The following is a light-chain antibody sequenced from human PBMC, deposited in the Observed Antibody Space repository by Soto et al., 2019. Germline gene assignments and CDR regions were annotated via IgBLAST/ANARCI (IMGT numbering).Light chain of an antibody. Sequence: DIQMTQSPSTLSASVGDRVTLTCRASQTVSTWLAWYQQKPGKASKLLIYGASSLQTGVPSRFSGSGSGTEFTLTISSLQPDDFATYYCQQYNSYSYTFGQGTKVDIK. CDR1: QTVSTW. V-gene: IGKV1-5*01. CDR3: QQYNSYSYT. CDR2: GAS. J-gene: IGKJ2*01.